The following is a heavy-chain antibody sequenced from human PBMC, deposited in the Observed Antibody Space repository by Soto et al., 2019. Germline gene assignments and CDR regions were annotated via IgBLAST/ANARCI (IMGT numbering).Heavy chain of an antibody. CDR1: GGSISSYY. V-gene: IGHV4-4*07. CDR2: IYTSGST. CDR3: ARDSSGIAVAGRAWFDP. D-gene: IGHD6-19*01. J-gene: IGHJ5*02. Sequence: SETLSLTCTVSGGSISSYYWSWIRQPAGKGLEWIGRIYTSGSTNYNPSLKSRVTMSVDTSKNQFSLKLSSVTAADTAVYYCARDSSGIAVAGRAWFDPWGQGTLVTVSS.